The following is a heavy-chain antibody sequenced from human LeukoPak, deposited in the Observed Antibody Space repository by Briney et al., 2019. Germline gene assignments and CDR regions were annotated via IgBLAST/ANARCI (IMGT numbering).Heavy chain of an antibody. CDR2: ISAYNGNT. CDR1: GYTFTSYG. V-gene: IGHV1-18*01. D-gene: IGHD3-22*01. Sequence: ASVKVSCKAPGYTFTSYGISWVRQAPGQGLEWMGWISAYNGNTNYAQKLQGRVTMTTDTSTSTAYMELRSLRSDDTAVYYCASSPYYYDSSGYYYWGQGTLVTVSS. J-gene: IGHJ4*02. CDR3: ASSPYYYDSSGYYY.